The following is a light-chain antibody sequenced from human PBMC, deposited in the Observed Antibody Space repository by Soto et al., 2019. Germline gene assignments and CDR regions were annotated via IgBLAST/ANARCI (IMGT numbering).Light chain of an antibody. J-gene: IGLJ1*01. V-gene: IGLV2-14*01. Sequence: QSALTQPASVSGSPGQSIAISCTGTSSDVGGDYNFVSWYQQHPGKVTKLIIYDVTNRPSGVSNRFSGSKSGNTASLTITGLQAEDEADYYCSSYTSSSTDVFGTGTKLTVL. CDR3: SSYTSSSTDV. CDR1: SSDVGGDYNF. CDR2: DVT.